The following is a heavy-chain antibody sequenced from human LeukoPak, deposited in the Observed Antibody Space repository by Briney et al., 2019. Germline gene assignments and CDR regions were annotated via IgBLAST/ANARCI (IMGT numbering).Heavy chain of an antibody. V-gene: IGHV3-21*01. CDR1: GFTFSSYS. J-gene: IGHJ3*01. D-gene: IGHD1-14*01. CDR2: ISSSSSYI. CDR3: AGQAVDAGAGTTSYAFDV. Sequence: GGSLRLSCAASGFTFSSYSMNWVRQAPGKGLEWVSSISSSSSYIYYADSVKGRFTISRDNAKNSLYLQMNSLRAEDTAVYYCAGQAVDAGAGTTSYAFDVWNQGTMVTVSS.